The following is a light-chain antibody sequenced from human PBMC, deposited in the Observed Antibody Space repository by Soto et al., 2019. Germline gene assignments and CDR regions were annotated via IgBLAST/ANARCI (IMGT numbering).Light chain of an antibody. V-gene: IGLV2-14*01. Sequence: QSVLTQPASVSGSPGQSITISCTGTSSDVGGYNYVSWYQQHPGKAPKLMIYDVSNRPSGVSNRFSGSKSGNTASLTISGLQAEDEADYYCSSYTSSSTLDVVFGGGTKDRP. CDR1: SSDVGGYNY. CDR2: DVS. J-gene: IGLJ2*01. CDR3: SSYTSSSTLDVV.